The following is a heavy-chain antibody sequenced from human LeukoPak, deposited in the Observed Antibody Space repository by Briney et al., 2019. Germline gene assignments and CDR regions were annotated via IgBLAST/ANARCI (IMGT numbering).Heavy chain of an antibody. J-gene: IGHJ6*04. CDR1: GFTFSSSG. CDR3: ARGPLRAFAYYYGMDV. CDR2: ISYDGSNK. Sequence: GGSLRLSCAASGFTFSSSGMHRVRQAPGKGLEWVAVISYDGSNKYYADSVKGRFTISRDNSKNTLYLQMNSLRAEDTAVYYCARGPLRAFAYYYGMDVWGKGTTVTVSS. V-gene: IGHV3-30*19. D-gene: IGHD3-16*01.